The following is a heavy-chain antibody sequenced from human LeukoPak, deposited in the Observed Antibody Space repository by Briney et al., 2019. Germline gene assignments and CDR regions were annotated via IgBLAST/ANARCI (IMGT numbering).Heavy chain of an antibody. CDR2: IYSSGST. CDR1: GGSISSGSYY. CDR3: ASQVYSGSYLDAFDI. D-gene: IGHD1-26*01. Sequence: SETLSLTCTVPGGSISSGSYYWSWIRQPVGKGLEWIGRIYSSGSTNYNPSLKSRVTISVDTSKNQFSLKLSSVTAADTAVYYCASQVYSGSYLDAFDIWGQGTMVTVSS. J-gene: IGHJ3*02. V-gene: IGHV4-61*02.